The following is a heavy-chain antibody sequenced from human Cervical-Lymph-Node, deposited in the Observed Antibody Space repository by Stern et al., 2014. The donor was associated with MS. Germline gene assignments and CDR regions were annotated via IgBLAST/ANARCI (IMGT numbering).Heavy chain of an antibody. J-gene: IGHJ5*02. CDR1: GYTFTDYF. V-gene: IGHV1-2*02. CDR2: INPNNGGT. D-gene: IGHD6-6*01. Sequence: QVQLVQSGAEVKMPGASVKVSCKASGYTFTDYFLQWMRQAPGQGLEWMGWINPNNGGTKSAQQFQGRVTLTRDTSISPAYMEMSSLRSDDPAVYYCARAHPSSPNWFDPGGRGPLVTVSS. CDR3: ARAHPSSPNWFDP.